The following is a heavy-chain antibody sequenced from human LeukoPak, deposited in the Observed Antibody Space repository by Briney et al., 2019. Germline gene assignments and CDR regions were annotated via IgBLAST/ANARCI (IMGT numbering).Heavy chain of an antibody. Sequence: SETLSLTCTVSGGSISSGDYYWSWIRQPPGKGLEWIVYIYYSGSTYYNPSLKSRVTISVDTSKNQFSLNLSSVTAADTAVYYCARNYGDLGYYYMDVWGKGTTVTVSS. CDR3: ARNYGDLGYYYMDV. D-gene: IGHD4-17*01. CDR1: GGSISSGDYY. V-gene: IGHV4-30-4*01. J-gene: IGHJ6*03. CDR2: IYYSGST.